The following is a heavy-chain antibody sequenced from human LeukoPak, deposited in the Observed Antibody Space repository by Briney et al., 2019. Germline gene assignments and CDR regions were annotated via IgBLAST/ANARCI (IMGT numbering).Heavy chain of an antibody. CDR3: AREPYSSSLGGRNWFDP. CDR2: IYYSGST. D-gene: IGHD6-13*01. Sequence: PSETLSLTCTVSGGSSSGRSYYWGWIRQPPGKGLEWIGSIYYSGSTYYNPSLKSRVTISVDTSKNQFSLKPSSVTAADTAVYYCAREPYSSSLGGRNWFDPWGQGTLVTVSS. CDR1: GGSSSGRSYY. J-gene: IGHJ5*02. V-gene: IGHV4-39*07.